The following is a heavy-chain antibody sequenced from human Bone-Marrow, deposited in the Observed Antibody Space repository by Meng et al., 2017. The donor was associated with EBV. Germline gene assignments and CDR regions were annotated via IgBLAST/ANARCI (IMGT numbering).Heavy chain of an antibody. Sequence: QWQLVTSGSEVKKPGSAVKVSCKASGDIFTNLAFTWVRQVPGKGLEWMGGFLPILGAANYAQKFQGRLTITADKSTTTAFMELRSLRVDDTAVYFCARDGIAVPGGSNWFDPWGQGTLVTVSS. CDR2: FLPILGAA. CDR3: ARDGIAVPGGSNWFDP. CDR1: GDIFTNLA. J-gene: IGHJ5*02. V-gene: IGHV1-69*06. D-gene: IGHD6-19*01.